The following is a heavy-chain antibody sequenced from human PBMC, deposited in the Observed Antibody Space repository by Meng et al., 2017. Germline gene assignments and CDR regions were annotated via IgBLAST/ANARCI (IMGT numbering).Heavy chain of an antibody. Sequence: QVPLQEPGPGLVKPSQTLSLTCTVSGGSISSGSYYWSWIRQPAGKGLEWIGRIYTSGSTNYNPSLKSRVTISVDTSKNQFSLKLSSVTAADTAVYYCARSGGYYYGEEYYFDYWGQGTLVTVSS. CDR1: GGSISSGSYY. CDR2: IYTSGST. J-gene: IGHJ4*02. CDR3: ARSGGYYYGEEYYFDY. V-gene: IGHV4-61*02. D-gene: IGHD3-22*01.